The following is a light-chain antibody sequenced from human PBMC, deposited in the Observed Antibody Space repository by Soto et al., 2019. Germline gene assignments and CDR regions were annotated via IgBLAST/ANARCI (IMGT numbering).Light chain of an antibody. CDR2: AAS. CDR1: QGISSY. Sequence: AIRMTQSPSSLSASTGDRVTITCRASQGISSYLAWYQQKPGKAPKLLIYAASTLQSGVPSRFSGSGSGTDFTLTISCLQSEDFATYYCQHLHTYPYTFGQGTKLEIK. CDR3: QHLHTYPYT. V-gene: IGKV1-8*01. J-gene: IGKJ2*01.